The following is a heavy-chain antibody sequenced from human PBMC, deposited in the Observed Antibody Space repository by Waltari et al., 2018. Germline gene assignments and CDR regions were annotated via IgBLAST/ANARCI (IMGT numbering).Heavy chain of an antibody. V-gene: IGHV3-53*01. J-gene: IGHJ5*02. CDR1: GFTVSSNY. D-gene: IGHD6-19*01. CDR3: ARVRKWLGNWFDP. Sequence: EVQLVESGGGLIQPGGSLRLSCAASGFTVSSNYMSWVSQAPGKGGGGVSVIYSGGSTDYADSVKGRFTISRDNSKNTLYLQMNSLRAEDTAVYYCARVRKWLGNWFDPWGQGTLVTVSS. CDR2: IYSGGST.